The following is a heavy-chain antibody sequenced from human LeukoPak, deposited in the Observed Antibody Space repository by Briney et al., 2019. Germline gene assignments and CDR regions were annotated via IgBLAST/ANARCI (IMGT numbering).Heavy chain of an antibody. Sequence: PRGSLRLSCAASGFTFSSYAMSWVRQAPGKGLEWVSAISGSGGSTYYADSVKGRFTISRDNSKNTLYLQMNSLRAEDTAVYYCAKAFSIVVVPAALDVWGQGTTVTVSS. J-gene: IGHJ6*02. D-gene: IGHD2-2*01. V-gene: IGHV3-23*01. CDR1: GFTFSSYA. CDR3: AKAFSIVVVPAALDV. CDR2: ISGSGGST.